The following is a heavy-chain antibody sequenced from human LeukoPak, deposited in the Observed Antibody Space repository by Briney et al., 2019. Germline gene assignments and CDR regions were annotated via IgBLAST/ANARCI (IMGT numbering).Heavy chain of an antibody. D-gene: IGHD3-22*01. CDR3: ARDYDSSGPRTTKFYYYYMDV. Sequence: PGGSLRLSCAASGFTFSDYYMSWIRQAPGKGLEWVSYISSSGSTIYYADSVKGRFTISRDNAKNSLYLQMNSLRAEDTAVYYCARDYDSSGPRTTKFYYYYMDVWGKGTTVTVSS. CDR2: ISSSGSTI. J-gene: IGHJ6*03. CDR1: GFTFSDYY. V-gene: IGHV3-11*04.